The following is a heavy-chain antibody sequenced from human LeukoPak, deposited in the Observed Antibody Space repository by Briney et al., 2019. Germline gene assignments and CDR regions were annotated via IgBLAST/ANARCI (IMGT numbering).Heavy chain of an antibody. Sequence: GESLKISCAASGFTVSSNYMSWVRQAPGKGLEWVSVIYSGGSTYYADSVKGRFTISRDNSKNTLYLQMNSLRAEDTAVYYCARDGYNDYGGRYFDYWGQGTLVTVSS. J-gene: IGHJ4*02. V-gene: IGHV3-66*01. CDR2: IYSGGST. D-gene: IGHD4-23*01. CDR3: ARDGYNDYGGRYFDY. CDR1: GFTVSSNY.